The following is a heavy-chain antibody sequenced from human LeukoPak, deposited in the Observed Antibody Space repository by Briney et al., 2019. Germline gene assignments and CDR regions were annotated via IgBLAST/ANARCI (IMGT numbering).Heavy chain of an antibody. D-gene: IGHD3-9*01. J-gene: IGHJ4*02. V-gene: IGHV1-69*05. CDR3: ARARVERYFDWLFDY. Sequence: ASVKVSCKASGGTFSSYAISWVRQAPGQGLGWMGGIIPIFGTANYAQKFQGRVTITTDESTSTAYMELSSLRSEDTAVYYCARARVERYFDWLFDYWGQGTLVTVSS. CDR1: GGTFSSYA. CDR2: IIPIFGTA.